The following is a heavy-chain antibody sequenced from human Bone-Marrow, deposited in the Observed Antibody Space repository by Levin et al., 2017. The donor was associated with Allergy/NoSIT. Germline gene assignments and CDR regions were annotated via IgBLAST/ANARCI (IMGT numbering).Heavy chain of an antibody. CDR2: IRPGGDRT. CDR3: AKETGGSGWYTVDY. CDR1: GFTFSTSA. V-gene: IGHV3-23*01. D-gene: IGHD6-13*01. J-gene: IGHJ4*02. Sequence: SGGSLRLSCAASGFTFSTSAMDWVRQAPGEGLQWVSAIRPGGDRTYYTDSVEGRFTISRDNSRNTVYLQMNNLRAEDTAKYYCAKETGGSGWYTVDYWGRGTLVTVS.